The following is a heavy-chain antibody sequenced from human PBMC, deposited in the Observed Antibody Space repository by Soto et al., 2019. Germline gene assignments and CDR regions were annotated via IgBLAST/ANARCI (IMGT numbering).Heavy chain of an antibody. CDR3: AKDRRAGGNYGFYSDF. CDR2: SSGAGGGT. Sequence: EVQLLESGGGLVQPGGSLRLSCAASGFTFSSYGMTWVRQAPGKGLEWVSFSSGAGGGTYYADCVRGPFTIYTDNTKNTMYLQMTSLTADDTAVYYCAKDRRAGGNYGFYSDFWGQGALVIVSS. CDR1: GFTFSSYG. J-gene: IGHJ4*02. D-gene: IGHD1-7*01. V-gene: IGHV3-23*01.